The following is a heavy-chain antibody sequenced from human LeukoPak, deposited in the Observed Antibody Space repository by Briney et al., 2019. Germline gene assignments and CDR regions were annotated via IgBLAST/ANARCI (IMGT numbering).Heavy chain of an antibody. D-gene: IGHD3-9*01. J-gene: IGHJ3*02. CDR3: AKGGDIDILNSHDAFDI. V-gene: IGHV3-9*01. CDR2: INWNSGNI. Sequence: GGSLRLSCAASGFTLDDYAMHWVRQAPGKGLEWVSGINWNSGNIGYADSVKGRFTISRDNAKNSLYLQMNSLRAGDTALYYCAKGGDIDILNSHDAFDIWGQGTMVTVSS. CDR1: GFTLDDYA.